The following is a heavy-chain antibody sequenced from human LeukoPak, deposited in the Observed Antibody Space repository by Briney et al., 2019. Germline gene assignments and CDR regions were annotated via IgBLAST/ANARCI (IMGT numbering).Heavy chain of an antibody. J-gene: IGHJ4*02. CDR3: ARGGKMATIYYFDY. CDR1: GGTFSSYA. V-gene: IGHV1-69*05. CDR2: IIPIFGTA. D-gene: IGHD5-24*01. Sequence: SVKVSCKASGGTFSSYAISWVRQAPGQGLEWMGGIIPIFGTANYAQKSQGRVTITTDESTSTAYMELSSLRSEDTAVYYCARGGKMATIYYFDYWGQGTLVTVSS.